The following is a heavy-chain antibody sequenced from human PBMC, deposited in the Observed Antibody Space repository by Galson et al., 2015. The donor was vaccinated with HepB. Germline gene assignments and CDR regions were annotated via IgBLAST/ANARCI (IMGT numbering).Heavy chain of an antibody. CDR2: IDPSDSYT. CDR3: ARTKRLGSYSLFDY. CDR1: GYTSTSYW. V-gene: IGHV5-10-1*01. D-gene: IGHD3-10*01. J-gene: IGHJ4*02. Sequence: QSGAEVKKPGESLRISCKGSGYTSTSYWITWVRQMPGKGLEWMGMIDPSDSYTNYSPSFQGHVTISADKSINTAYLQWSSLKASDTAIYYCARTKRLGSYSLFDYWGQGTLVTVSS.